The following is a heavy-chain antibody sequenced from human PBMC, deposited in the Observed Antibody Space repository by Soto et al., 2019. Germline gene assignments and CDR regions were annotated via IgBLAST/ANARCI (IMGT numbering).Heavy chain of an antibody. CDR2: IIPISDTT. CDR1: GVTFSSYA. D-gene: IGHD2-2*01. CDR3: ARSQGSSTSLEIYYYYYYGMDV. J-gene: IGHJ6*02. V-gene: IGHV1-69*01. Sequence: QVQLVQSGAEVKKPGASVKVSCKASGVTFSSYAISWVRQAPGQGLEWMGGIIPISDTTNYAQKFQGRVTITADESTSTAYMELSSLRSEDTAVDYCARSQGSSTSLEIYYYYYYGMDVWGQGNTVTVSS.